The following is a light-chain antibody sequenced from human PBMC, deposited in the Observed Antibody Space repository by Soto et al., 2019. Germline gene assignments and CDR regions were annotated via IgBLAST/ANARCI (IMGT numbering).Light chain of an antibody. Sequence: TKSAATVSASMGERVTITCRACQSISNWLAWYQQKPGRAPKLLIYDASSLESGVPSRFSGSVSGTEFTLTISSLQPEDFATYYCQQYNSSPRTFGQGTKVDIK. CDR2: DAS. CDR1: QSISNW. J-gene: IGKJ1*01. V-gene: IGKV1-5*01. CDR3: QQYNSSPRT.